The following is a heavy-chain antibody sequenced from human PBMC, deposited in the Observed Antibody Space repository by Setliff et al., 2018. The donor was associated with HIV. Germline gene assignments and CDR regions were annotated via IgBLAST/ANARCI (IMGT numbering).Heavy chain of an antibody. J-gene: IGHJ4*02. Sequence: PGGSLRLSCAASGFTFSGYSMHWVRQAPGKGLEWVANIKQDGSEKYYADSVKGRFTISRDNSKNTLYLQMNSLRAEDTAVCYCAKNTAVNSLDYWGQGTLVTVSS. V-gene: IGHV3-30*02. CDR1: GFTFSGYS. CDR2: IKQDGSEK. CDR3: AKNTAVNSLDY. D-gene: IGHD2-21*01.